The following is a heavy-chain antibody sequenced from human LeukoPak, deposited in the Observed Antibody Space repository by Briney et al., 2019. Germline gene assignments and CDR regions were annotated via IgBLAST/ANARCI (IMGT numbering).Heavy chain of an antibody. J-gene: IGHJ4*02. V-gene: IGHV3-33*01. CDR3: ARDVLACSTTSCHPDC. D-gene: IGHD2-2*01. CDR2: IWYDGSNK. Sequence: GGSLRLSCEVSGFTFSNYGMHWVRQAPGKGLEWVAVIWYDGSNKYYADSVKGRFTISRDNSKNTLYLQMNSLRAEDTAVYYCARDVLACSTTSCHPDCWGQGTLVTVSS. CDR1: GFTFSNYG.